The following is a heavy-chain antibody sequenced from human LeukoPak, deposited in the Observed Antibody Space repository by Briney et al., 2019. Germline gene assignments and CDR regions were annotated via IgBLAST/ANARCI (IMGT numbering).Heavy chain of an antibody. CDR3: GKDDSSGYYYVGNFDY. V-gene: IGHV3-33*06. CDR1: GFTFSSYG. CDR2: IWYDGSNK. J-gene: IGHJ4*02. D-gene: IGHD3-22*01. Sequence: GGSLRLSCAASGFTFSSYGMNWVRQAPGKGLEWVAVIWYDGSNKYYADSVKGRFTISRDNSKNTLYLQMNSLRAEDTALYYCGKDDSSGYYYVGNFDYWGEGDLVTVSS.